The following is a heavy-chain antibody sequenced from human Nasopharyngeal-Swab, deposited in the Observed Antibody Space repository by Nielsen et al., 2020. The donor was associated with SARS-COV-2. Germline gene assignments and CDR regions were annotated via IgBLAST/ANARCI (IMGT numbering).Heavy chain of an antibody. CDR2: IYYSGST. CDR3: ARGFDY. CDR1: GGSISSYY. V-gene: IGHV4-59*01. J-gene: IGHJ4*02. Sequence: SETLSLTCTVSGGSISSYYWSWIRQPPGKGLEWIGYIYYSGSTNYNTSLKSRVTISVDTSKNQFSLKLSSVTAADTAVYYCARGFDYWGQGTLVTVSS.